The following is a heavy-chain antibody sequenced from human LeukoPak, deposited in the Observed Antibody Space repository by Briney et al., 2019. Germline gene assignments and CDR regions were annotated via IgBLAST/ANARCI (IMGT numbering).Heavy chain of an antibody. CDR3: ARSLYYCYYYMDV. CDR1: GGSISSYY. J-gene: IGHJ6*03. Sequence: SETLSLTCTVSGGSISSYYWSWIRQPPGKGLEWIGYIYYSGSTNYNPSLKSRVTISVDTSKNQFSLKLSSVTAADTAVYYCARSLYYCYYYMDVWGKGTTVTISS. V-gene: IGHV4-59*01. CDR2: IYYSGST.